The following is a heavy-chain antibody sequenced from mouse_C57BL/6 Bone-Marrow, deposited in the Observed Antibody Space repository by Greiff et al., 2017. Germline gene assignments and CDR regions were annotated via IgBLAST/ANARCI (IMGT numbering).Heavy chain of an antibody. D-gene: IGHD1-1*01. V-gene: IGHV10-1*01. CDR3: GRHDYDGSSYDFDV. J-gene: IGHJ1*03. CDR1: GFSFTTYA. CDR2: IRSKSNNYAT. Sequence: EVMLVESGGGLVQPKGSLKLSCAASGFSFTTYALNWVRQAPGKGLEWVARIRSKSNNYATYYADSVKDRFTISTDDSESMRYLQMNHLKTEDTAMYYCGRHDYDGSSYDFDVWGTGTTVTVSS.